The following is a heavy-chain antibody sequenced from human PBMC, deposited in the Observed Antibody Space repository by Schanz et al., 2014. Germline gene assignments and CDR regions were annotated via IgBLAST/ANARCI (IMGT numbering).Heavy chain of an antibody. V-gene: IGHV4-59*12. CDR2: IYYSGST. Sequence: QVQLQESGPGLVKPSETLSLTCTVSGVSIGGYYWSWIRQPPGKGLEWIGYIYYSGSTYYNPSLKSRVTISVDTSKTQCSLKLSSVTAADTAVYYCARGGRTTYNYYYGMDVWGQGTTVTVSS. J-gene: IGHJ6*02. CDR1: GVSIGGYY. D-gene: IGHD1-1*01. CDR3: ARGGRTTYNYYYGMDV.